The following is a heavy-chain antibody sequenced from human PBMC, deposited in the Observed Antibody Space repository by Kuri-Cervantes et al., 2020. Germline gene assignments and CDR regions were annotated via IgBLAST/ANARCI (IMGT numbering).Heavy chain of an antibody. Sequence: SVKVSCKASGGTFSSYAISWVRQAPGQGLEWMGGIIPIFGTANYAQKFQGRVTITTDESTSTAYMELSSLRSEDTAVYYCARVGRYFDWPFKYYFDYWGQGTLVTVSS. V-gene: IGHV1-69*05. CDR2: IIPIFGTA. D-gene: IGHD3-9*01. CDR3: ARVGRYFDWPFKYYFDY. CDR1: GGTFSSYA. J-gene: IGHJ4*02.